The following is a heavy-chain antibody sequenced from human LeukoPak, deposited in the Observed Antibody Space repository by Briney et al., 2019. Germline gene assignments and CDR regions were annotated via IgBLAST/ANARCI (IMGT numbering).Heavy chain of an antibody. CDR2: ISGTAAST. CDR3: AKGVRFLDWWMLDY. Sequence: GGSLRVSCAASGFTFSAYALSWVRQAPGKGLEWVSAISGTAASTYYADSVKGRFAISRDNSKSTLYLQMNSLRAEDTAIYYCAKGVRFLDWWMLDYWSQGSLVTVSS. J-gene: IGHJ4*02. CDR1: GFTFSAYA. D-gene: IGHD3-9*01. V-gene: IGHV3-23*01.